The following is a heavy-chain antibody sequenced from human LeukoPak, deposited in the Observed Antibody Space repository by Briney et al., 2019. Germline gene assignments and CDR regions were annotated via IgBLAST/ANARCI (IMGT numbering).Heavy chain of an antibody. Sequence: PGGSLRLSCAASGFTFSNAWMSWVRQAPGKGLEWVGRIKSKTDGGTTDYAAPGKGRFTIERDDSKNTLYLQMNSLKTEDTAVYYCTTDTRTWYFDYWGQGTLVTVSS. CDR1: GFTFSNAW. D-gene: IGHD1-1*01. J-gene: IGHJ4*02. CDR3: TTDTRTWYFDY. CDR2: IKSKTDGGTT. V-gene: IGHV3-15*01.